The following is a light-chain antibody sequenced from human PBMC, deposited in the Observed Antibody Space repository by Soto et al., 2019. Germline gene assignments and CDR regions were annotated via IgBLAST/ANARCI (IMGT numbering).Light chain of an antibody. CDR3: QQYNNWPRT. CDR1: QSVSSN. V-gene: IGKV3-15*01. CDR2: GAS. J-gene: IGKJ1*01. Sequence: EIVMTQSPATLSVSPGERATISCRASQSVSSNLAWYQQKPGQAPRLLIYGASTRATVIPARFSGSGSGTEFTLTISSLQSEDFAVYYCQQYNNWPRTFGQGTKVDI.